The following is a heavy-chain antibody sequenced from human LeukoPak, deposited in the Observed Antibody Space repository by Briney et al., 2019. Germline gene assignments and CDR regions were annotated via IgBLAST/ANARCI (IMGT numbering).Heavy chain of an antibody. CDR2: VNPTSGIS. Sequence: EASVKVSCKASGYTFTGYYMHWVRQAPGQGLEWMGKVNPTSGISTYAQEFQGRVTMTRDTSTSTVYMELSSLRSDDAAVYFCARERGYCSGSACYGSDYWGQGTLVTVSS. J-gene: IGHJ4*02. V-gene: IGHV1-46*01. D-gene: IGHD2-2*01. CDR1: GYTFTGYY. CDR3: ARERGYCSGSACYGSDY.